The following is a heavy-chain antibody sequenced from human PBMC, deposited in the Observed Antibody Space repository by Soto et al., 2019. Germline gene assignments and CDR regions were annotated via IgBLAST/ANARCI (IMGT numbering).Heavy chain of an antibody. CDR1: GGSISSGGYY. Sequence: QVQLQESGPGLVKPSQTLSLTCTVSGGSISSGGYYWSWIRQHPGKGLEWIGYIYYSGSTYYNPSLKSRVTISVDTSKNQFSLKLSSVTAADTAVYYRARGIKEGEFLEWLMDVWGTGTTVTVSS. CDR2: IYYSGST. V-gene: IGHV4-31*03. J-gene: IGHJ6*04. D-gene: IGHD3-3*01. CDR3: ARGIKEGEFLEWLMDV.